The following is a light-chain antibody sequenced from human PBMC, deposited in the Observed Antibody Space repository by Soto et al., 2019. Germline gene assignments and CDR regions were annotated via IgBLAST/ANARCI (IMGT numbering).Light chain of an antibody. J-gene: IGKJ1*01. Sequence: DVQMTQSPSTLSASVGDRVTITCRASQSVITWLAWYQQKPGNAPKLLIYDASNLEGGVPSRFSGSGSGTEFTLTISSLQPDDFATYYCQQYYTHSRRTFGQGTKVDIK. V-gene: IGKV1-5*01. CDR1: QSVITW. CDR2: DAS. CDR3: QQYYTHSRRT.